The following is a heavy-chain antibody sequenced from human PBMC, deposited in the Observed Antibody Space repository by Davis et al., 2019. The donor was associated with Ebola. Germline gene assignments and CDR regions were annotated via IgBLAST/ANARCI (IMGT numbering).Heavy chain of an antibody. CDR1: GGTFSNSI. V-gene: IGHV1-69*13. CDR2: VILVFGTI. D-gene: IGHD7-27*01. CDR3: ARESGAGGSFEY. Sequence: SVKVSCKASGGTFSNSIISWVRQAPGQGLEWMGGVILVFGTITYAERFQGGVTITADESTNTVYMELTSLGSEDTAVYYCARESGAGGSFEYWGQGTLVTVSS. J-gene: IGHJ4*02.